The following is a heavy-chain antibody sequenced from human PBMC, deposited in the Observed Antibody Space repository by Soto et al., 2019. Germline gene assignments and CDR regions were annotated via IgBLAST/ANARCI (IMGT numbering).Heavy chain of an antibody. CDR3: ARDYYDSSAQTDAFDI. Sequence: SETLSLTCTVSGGSISSYYWSWIRQPPGKGLEWIGYIYYSGSTNYNPSLKSRVTISVDTSKNQFSLKLSSVTAADTAVYYCARDYYDSSAQTDAFDIWGQGTMLTVSS. D-gene: IGHD3-22*01. CDR1: GGSISSYY. V-gene: IGHV4-59*01. CDR2: IYYSGST. J-gene: IGHJ3*02.